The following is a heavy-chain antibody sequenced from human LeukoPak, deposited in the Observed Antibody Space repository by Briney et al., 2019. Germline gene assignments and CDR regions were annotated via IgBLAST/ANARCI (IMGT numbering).Heavy chain of an antibody. D-gene: IGHD3-22*01. J-gene: IGHJ4*02. CDR3: AKDQRHYHDSSGFLTPDY. CDR2: ISYDGSKK. CDR1: GFTFRNYG. V-gene: IGHV3-30*18. Sequence: GGSLRLSCAASGFTFRNYGMHWVRQAPGKGLEWVAVISYDGSKKYYADSVKGRFTISRDNSENMLYLQMNSVRAEDTAVFYCAKDQRHYHDSSGFLTPDYWGQGTLVTVSS.